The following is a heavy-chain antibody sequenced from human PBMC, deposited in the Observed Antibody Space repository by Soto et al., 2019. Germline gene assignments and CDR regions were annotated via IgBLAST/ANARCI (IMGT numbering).Heavy chain of an antibody. CDR2: IYYSGST. V-gene: IGHV4-39*01. CDR1: GGSISSSSYY. CDR3: ARRSSFYYGSGSYYYDY. Sequence: PSETLSLTCTVSGGSISSSSYYWGWIRQPPGKGREWIGSIYYSGSTYYNPTLKSRVTISVDTSKNQFSLKLSSVTAADTAVYYCARRSSFYYGSGSYYYDYWGQGTLVTVSS. J-gene: IGHJ4*02. D-gene: IGHD3-10*01.